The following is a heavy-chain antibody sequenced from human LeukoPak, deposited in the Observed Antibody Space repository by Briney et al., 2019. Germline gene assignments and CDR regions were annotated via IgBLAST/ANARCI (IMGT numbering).Heavy chain of an antibody. J-gene: IGHJ4*02. V-gene: IGHV3-30*18. D-gene: IGHD3-9*01. CDR1: GFTFSYYD. Sequence: PGGSLRLSRAASGFTFSYYDIHWVRQAPGKGLEWVALISSDGTRKIYADSVRGRFTISRDNPKNTVYVQVNSLRAEDTAAYYCAKGYYFDILSGYSSLDSWGQGTLVTVSS. CDR3: AKGYYFDILSGYSSLDS. CDR2: ISSDGTRK.